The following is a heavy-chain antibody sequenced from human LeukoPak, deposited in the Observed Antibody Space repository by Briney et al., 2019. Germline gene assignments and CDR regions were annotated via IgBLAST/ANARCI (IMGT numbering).Heavy chain of an antibody. CDR3: AKDVTETHYYYYYGMDV. J-gene: IGHJ6*02. D-gene: IGHD4-17*01. V-gene: IGHV3-23*01. CDR1: GFTFSGYA. Sequence: GGSLRLSCAASGFTFSGYAMSWVRQAPGKGLEWVSAISGSGGSTYYADSVKGRFTISRDNSKNTLYLQMNSLRAEDTAVYYCAKDVTETHYYYYYGMDVWGQGTTVTVSS. CDR2: ISGSGGST.